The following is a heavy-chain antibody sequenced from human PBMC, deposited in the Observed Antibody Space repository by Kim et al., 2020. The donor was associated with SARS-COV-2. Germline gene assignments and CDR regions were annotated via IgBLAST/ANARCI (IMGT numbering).Heavy chain of an antibody. D-gene: IGHD3-10*01. CDR3: ARRDPGVRGGPYDY. Sequence: SPSCQGQVTISADTSISTAYLQWSSLKASDTAMYYCARRDPGVRGGPYDYWGQGTLVTVSS. V-gene: IGHV5-51*01. J-gene: IGHJ4*02.